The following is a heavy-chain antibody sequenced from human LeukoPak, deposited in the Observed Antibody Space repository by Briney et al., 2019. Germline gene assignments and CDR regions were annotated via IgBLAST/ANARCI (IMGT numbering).Heavy chain of an antibody. D-gene: IGHD3-10*01. CDR2: IYYSGST. Sequence: SETLSLTCTVSGGSISSYYWSWIRQPPGKGLEWIGYIYYSGSTNYNPSLKSRVTISVDTSKNQFSLKLSSVTAADTAVYYCARTDYCGSGSYFFQHWGQGTLVTVSS. V-gene: IGHV4-59*01. CDR1: GGSISSYY. J-gene: IGHJ1*01. CDR3: ARTDYCGSGSYFFQH.